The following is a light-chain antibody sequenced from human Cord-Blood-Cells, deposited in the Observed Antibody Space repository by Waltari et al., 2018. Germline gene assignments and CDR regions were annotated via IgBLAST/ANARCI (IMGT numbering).Light chain of an antibody. J-gene: IGKJ1*01. Sequence: DIVFTQSPATLSLSPGESATLSCRASQSVSSYLAWYQQKPAQAPRLLLYDASNSATGIPARCSGSGSGTAFTLTISSLEPEDFAVYYCQQRSNWPWTFGQGTKVEIK. V-gene: IGKV3-11*01. CDR1: QSVSSY. CDR3: QQRSNWPWT. CDR2: DAS.